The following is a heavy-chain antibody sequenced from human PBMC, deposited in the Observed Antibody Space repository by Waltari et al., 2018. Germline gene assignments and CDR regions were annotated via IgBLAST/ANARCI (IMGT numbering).Heavy chain of an antibody. CDR1: GFTASTTY. J-gene: IGHJ4*02. CDR3: ARDGNSSFHFDY. D-gene: IGHD1-26*01. Sequence: EVQLVESGGGLIQPGGSLRLSCAVSGFTASTTYMTWVRQTPGKGMEWVSTIYTGGSTYYAESVKGRFTISRDNSKNTLYLQMNSLRAEDTAVYFCARDGNSSFHFDYWGQGTLVTVSS. CDR2: IYTGGST. V-gene: IGHV3-53*01.